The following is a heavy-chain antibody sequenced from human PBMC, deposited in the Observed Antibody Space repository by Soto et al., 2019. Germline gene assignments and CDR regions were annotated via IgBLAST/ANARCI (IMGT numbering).Heavy chain of an antibody. Sequence: GGSLRLSCAASGFTFSSYGMHWVRQAPGKGLEWVAVIWYDGSNKYYADSVKGRFTISRDNSKNTLYLQMNSLRAEDTAVYYCARDHRGYCSGGSCTYYFDYWGQGTLVTVSS. J-gene: IGHJ4*02. CDR3: ARDHRGYCSGGSCTYYFDY. CDR2: IWYDGSNK. CDR1: GFTFSSYG. V-gene: IGHV3-33*01. D-gene: IGHD2-15*01.